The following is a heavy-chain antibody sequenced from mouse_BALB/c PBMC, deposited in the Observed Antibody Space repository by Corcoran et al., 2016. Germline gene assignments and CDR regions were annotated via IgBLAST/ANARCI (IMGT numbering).Heavy chain of an antibody. CDR1: GYTFSSYW. V-gene: IGHV1-9*01. J-gene: IGHJ1*01. CDR2: ILPGSGST. D-gene: IGHD1-1*01. Sequence: QVQLQQSGAELMKPGASVKISCKATGYTFSSYWIEWVKQSPGQGLEWIGEILPGSGSTNYNEKFKGKATFTADTSSNTAYMQLSSLTSEDSAVYYCARNDGSSYDWYFDVWGAGTTVTVSS. CDR3: ARNDGSSYDWYFDV.